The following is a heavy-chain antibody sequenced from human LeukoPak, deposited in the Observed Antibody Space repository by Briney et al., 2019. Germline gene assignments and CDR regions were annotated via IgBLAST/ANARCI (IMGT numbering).Heavy chain of an antibody. Sequence: SETLSLTCAVSGGSISSNNWWGWVRQPPGKGLEWIGEIYHSGSPNYNPSLESRVTISVDKSRNHFSLNLSSVTAADTAVYYCARVNINNWHSCDYWGQGTLVTVSS. CDR2: IYHSGSP. CDR3: ARVNINNWHSCDY. J-gene: IGHJ4*02. CDR1: GGSISSNNW. D-gene: IGHD1-1*01. V-gene: IGHV4-4*02.